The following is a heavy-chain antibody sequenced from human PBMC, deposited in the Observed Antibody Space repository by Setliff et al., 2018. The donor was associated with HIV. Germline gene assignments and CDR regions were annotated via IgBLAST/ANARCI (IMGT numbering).Heavy chain of an antibody. Sequence: PSETLSLTCTVSGGSISSSSYYWGWIRQPPGKGLEWIGSIYVSGDTNYNPSLKSRVTMSLDTSKKHFSLNLKSVTAADTAVYYCALTGHRLLRGYMDVWGKGTTVTVSS. CDR2: IYVSGDT. D-gene: IGHD2-15*01. J-gene: IGHJ6*03. CDR3: ALTGHRLLRGYMDV. V-gene: IGHV4-39*07. CDR1: GGSISSSSYY.